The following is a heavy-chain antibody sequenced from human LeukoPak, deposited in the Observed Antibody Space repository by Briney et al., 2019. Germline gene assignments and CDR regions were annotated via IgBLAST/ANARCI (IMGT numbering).Heavy chain of an antibody. CDR2: ISSSSSTI. CDR1: GFTFSSYS. Sequence: GGSLRLSCAASGFTFSSYSMNWVRQAPGKGLEWVSYISSSSSTIYYADSVKGRFTISRDNAKNSLYLQMNSLRAEDTAVYYCATEEMATLDYWGQGNLVTVSS. V-gene: IGHV3-48*01. J-gene: IGHJ4*02. D-gene: IGHD5-24*01. CDR3: ATEEMATLDY.